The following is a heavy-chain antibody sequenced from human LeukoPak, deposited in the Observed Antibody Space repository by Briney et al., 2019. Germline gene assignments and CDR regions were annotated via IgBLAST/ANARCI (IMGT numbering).Heavy chain of an antibody. CDR2: IWYDGSDK. Sequence: PGRSLRLSCVASGCTFSSYGMHWVRQAPGKGLEWVALIWYDGSDKYYADSVRGRFTISRDNSKNTLYLQMNSLGAEDTAVYYCAKELPNGSYFGLYFDSWGQGTLVTVSS. CDR3: AKELPNGSYFGLYFDS. CDR1: GCTFSSYG. J-gene: IGHJ4*02. D-gene: IGHD1-26*01. V-gene: IGHV3-33*06.